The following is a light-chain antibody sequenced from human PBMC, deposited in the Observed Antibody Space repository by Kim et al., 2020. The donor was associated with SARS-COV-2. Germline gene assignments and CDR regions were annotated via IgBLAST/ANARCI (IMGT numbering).Light chain of an antibody. Sequence: DIQMTQSPSSLSASVGDRVTITCRASQSISTYLNWYQQRPGKAPKLLIYAASSLPSGVPSRFSGSGSGTDFTLTISRLQPEDFAAYYCQQGYSTFVQGTKLEI. CDR2: AAS. CDR1: QSISTY. V-gene: IGKV1-39*01. J-gene: IGKJ2*01. CDR3: QQGYST.